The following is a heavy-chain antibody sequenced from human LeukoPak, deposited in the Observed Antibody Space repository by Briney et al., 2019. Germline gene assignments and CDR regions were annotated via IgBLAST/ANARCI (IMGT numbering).Heavy chain of an antibody. J-gene: IGHJ4*02. CDR3: ARADMVRGVIPY. D-gene: IGHD3-10*01. Sequence: PSETLSLTCTVSGGSISSYYWGWIRQPPGKGLEWIGSIYYSGSTYYNPSLKSRVTISVDTSKNQFSLKLSSVTAADTAVYYCARADMVRGVIPYWGQGTLVTVSS. CDR2: IYYSGST. CDR1: GGSISSYY. V-gene: IGHV4-39*01.